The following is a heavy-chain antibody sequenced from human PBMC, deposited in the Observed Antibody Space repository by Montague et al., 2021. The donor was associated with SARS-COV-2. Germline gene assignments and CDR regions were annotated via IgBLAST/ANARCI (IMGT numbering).Heavy chain of an antibody. Sequence: SETLSLTCLVSGGTISTDNLYWYWAWIRQPPGQGLEWIGSISYTGSTYYNPSLKSRVTISVDTSRNQFSLRLSSVTAADTSAYYCARLPLVSSWSRAAGYYYYGMDVWGQGTTVTVSS. CDR2: ISYTGST. CDR3: ARLPLVSSWSRAAGYYYYGMDV. D-gene: IGHD6-13*01. CDR1: GGTISTDNLYWY. J-gene: IGHJ6*02. V-gene: IGHV4-39*01.